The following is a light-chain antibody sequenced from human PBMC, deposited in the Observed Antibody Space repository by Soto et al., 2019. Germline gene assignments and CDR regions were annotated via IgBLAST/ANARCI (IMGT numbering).Light chain of an antibody. CDR2: NNN. CDR1: SSNIVAGYD. Sequence: QSVLTQPPAVSGAPGHRVTISCTGSSSNIVAGYDVHWHQQLPGPAPKLLMNNNNNRPSGVPDRLSGSKSGTSASLAITGLPSEDEADYYCQSYDNSLSGYVLGTGTKRTVL. V-gene: IGLV1-40*01. J-gene: IGLJ1*01. CDR3: QSYDNSLSGYV.